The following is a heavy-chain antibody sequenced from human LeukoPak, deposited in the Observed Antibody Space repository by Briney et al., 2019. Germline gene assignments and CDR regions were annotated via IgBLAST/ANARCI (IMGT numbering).Heavy chain of an antibody. Sequence: GGSLRLSCVASGFTFSSYWMSWVRQAPGKGLEWVANIKQDGSEKYYVDSVKGRFTISRDNAKNSLYLQMNSLRAEDTAVYYCARAYYDFWSGYPHYFDYWGQGTLVTVSS. D-gene: IGHD3-3*01. CDR1: GFTFSSYW. V-gene: IGHV3-7*01. J-gene: IGHJ4*02. CDR2: IKQDGSEK. CDR3: ARAYYDFWSGYPHYFDY.